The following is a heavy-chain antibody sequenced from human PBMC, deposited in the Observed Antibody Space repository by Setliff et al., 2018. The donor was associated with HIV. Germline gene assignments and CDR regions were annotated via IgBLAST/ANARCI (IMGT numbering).Heavy chain of an antibody. Sequence: SETLSLTCTVSGGSTSTSGYYWGWIRQPPGKGREWIGSIYSSGSTYYNTSLKSRVTISVDTSKNQFSLKLKSVTAADTAVYYCATSAESGFGIHWGVFNIWGQGTRVTVSS. D-gene: IGHD3-10*01. CDR2: IYSSGST. V-gene: IGHV4-39*01. CDR1: GGSTSTSGYY. J-gene: IGHJ3*02. CDR3: ATSAESGFGIHWGVFNI.